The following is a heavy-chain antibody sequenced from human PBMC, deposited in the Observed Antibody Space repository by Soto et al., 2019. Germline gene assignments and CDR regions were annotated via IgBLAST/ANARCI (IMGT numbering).Heavy chain of an antibody. Sequence: SVKVSFKASGFTFTSSAVQWVRQARGQRLEWIGWIVVGSGNTNYAQKFQERVTITRDMSTSTAYMELSSLRSEDTAVYYCAAGHSSGWYVYYFDYWGQGTLVTVSS. CDR1: GFTFTSSA. D-gene: IGHD6-19*01. J-gene: IGHJ4*02. CDR2: IVVGSGNT. V-gene: IGHV1-58*01. CDR3: AAGHSSGWYVYYFDY.